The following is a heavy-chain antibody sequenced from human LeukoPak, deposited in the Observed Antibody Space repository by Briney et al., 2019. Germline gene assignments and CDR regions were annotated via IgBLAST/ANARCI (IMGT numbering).Heavy chain of an antibody. CDR3: AREEGAPIAAANI. Sequence: ASVKVSCKASGYIFTSYSISWARQAPGQGIEWMGWISAYNGDTNYVQKFQGRVTMTTDTSTSTAYMELKSRRADDTAVYYCAREEGAPIAAANIWGLGTKVTVSS. D-gene: IGHD6-13*01. CDR2: ISAYNGDT. V-gene: IGHV1-18*01. J-gene: IGHJ3*02. CDR1: GYIFTSYS.